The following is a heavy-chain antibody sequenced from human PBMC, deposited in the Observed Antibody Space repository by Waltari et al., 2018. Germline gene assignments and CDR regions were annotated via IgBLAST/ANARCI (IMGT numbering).Heavy chain of an antibody. CDR2: MKTDGTSI. CDR3: TRNPGY. Sequence: EVQLVNSGGGLVQPGGSLRLSCSASDFFFTDSWLAWVRQAPGKGLVWVSRMKTDGTSITYADSVKGRFTISRDSAKNTYYLQMNSLRAEDTAVYYCTRNPGYWGQGTLVTVSS. V-gene: IGHV3-74*03. J-gene: IGHJ4*02. CDR1: DFFFTDSW.